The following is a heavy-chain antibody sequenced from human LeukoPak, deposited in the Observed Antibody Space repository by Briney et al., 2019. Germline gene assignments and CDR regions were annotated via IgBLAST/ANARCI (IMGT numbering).Heavy chain of an antibody. CDR2: IYYSGST. CDR1: GGSISSYY. Sequence: PSETLSLTCTVSGGSISSYYWSWIRQPPGKGLEWMGYIYYSGSTNYNPSLKSRVTISVDTSKNQFSLKLSSVTAADTAVYYCERHGALRQLVPWFGPLGQGTLVTGSS. V-gene: IGHV4-59*08. J-gene: IGHJ5*02. CDR3: ERHGALRQLVPWFGP. D-gene: IGHD6-6*01.